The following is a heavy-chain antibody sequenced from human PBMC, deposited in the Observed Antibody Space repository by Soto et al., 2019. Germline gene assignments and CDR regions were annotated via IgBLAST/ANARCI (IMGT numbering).Heavy chain of an antibody. D-gene: IGHD2-15*01. CDR2: ISGSGGST. CDR1: GFTFSSYA. Sequence: GGSLRLSCAASGFTFSSYAMSWVRQAPGKGLEWVSAISGSGGSTYYADSVKGRFTISRDNSKNTLYLQMNSLRAEDTAVYYCAKDPICSGGSCYSLTGYFQHWGQGTLVTVSS. CDR3: AKDPICSGGSCYSLTGYFQH. V-gene: IGHV3-23*01. J-gene: IGHJ1*01.